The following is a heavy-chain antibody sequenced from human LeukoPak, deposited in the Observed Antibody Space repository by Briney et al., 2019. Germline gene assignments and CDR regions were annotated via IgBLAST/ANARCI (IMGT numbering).Heavy chain of an antibody. D-gene: IGHD6-13*01. J-gene: IGHJ5*02. CDR1: GFTFDDYA. V-gene: IGHV3-43*02. Sequence: PGGSLRLSCAASGFTFDDYAMHWVRQAPGEGLEWVSLISGDGGSTYYADSVKGRFTISRDNSKNSLYLQMNSLRTEDTALYYCAKGSLLAAAGTNWFDPWGQGTLVTVSS. CDR3: AKGSLLAAAGTNWFDP. CDR2: ISGDGGST.